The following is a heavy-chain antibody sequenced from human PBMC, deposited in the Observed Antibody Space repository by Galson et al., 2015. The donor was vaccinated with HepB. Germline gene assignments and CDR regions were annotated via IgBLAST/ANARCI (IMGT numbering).Heavy chain of an antibody. CDR3: AKVLPYSSGWYSEVGGDDY. CDR1: GFTFSSYA. Sequence: SLRLSCAASGFTFSSYAMHWVRQAPGKGLEWVAVISYDGSNEYYADSVKGRFTISRDNSKNTLYLQMNSLRAEDTAVYYCAKVLPYSSGWYSEVGGDDYWGQGTLVTVSS. V-gene: IGHV3-30-3*01. J-gene: IGHJ4*02. CDR2: ISYDGSNE. D-gene: IGHD6-19*01.